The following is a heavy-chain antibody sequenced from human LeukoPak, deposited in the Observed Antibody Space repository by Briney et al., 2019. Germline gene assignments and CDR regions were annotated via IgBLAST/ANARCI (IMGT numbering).Heavy chain of an antibody. D-gene: IGHD3-10*01. Sequence: SVKVSCKASGGTSSSYAISWVRQAPGQGLEWMGRIIPILGIASYAQKFQGRVTITADKSTSTAYMELSSLRSEDTAVYYCARSLHYYGSGSYYGDNWFDPWGQGTLVTVSS. CDR1: GGTSSSYA. V-gene: IGHV1-69*04. J-gene: IGHJ5*02. CDR3: ARSLHYYGSGSYYGDNWFDP. CDR2: IIPILGIA.